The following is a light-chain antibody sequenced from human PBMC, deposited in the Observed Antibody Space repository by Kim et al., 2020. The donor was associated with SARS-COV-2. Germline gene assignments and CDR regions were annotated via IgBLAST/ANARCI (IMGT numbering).Light chain of an antibody. V-gene: IGLV1-47*01. J-gene: IGLJ3*02. CDR1: TLNIGKYP. CDR2: RND. Sequence: QSVLTQPPSASGTPGQRVTLSCSGSTLNIGKYPVYWYQQLPGTVPKLLIYRNDQRPSGIADRFSASKSGTSAFLAISGLRSEDEADYYCLSWCDGLGGLLFGGGTQLTVL. CDR3: LSWCDGLGGLL.